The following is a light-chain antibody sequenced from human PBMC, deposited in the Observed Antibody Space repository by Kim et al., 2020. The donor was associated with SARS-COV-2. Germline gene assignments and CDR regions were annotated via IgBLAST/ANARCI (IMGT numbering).Light chain of an antibody. V-gene: IGLV2-23*02. Sequence: QSALTQPASVSGSPGRSITISCTGTSCDVGRYPLVSWYQQPPDKAHNLIIYDVSVRPSGVSNCSSGSTSGYTATLTISVLQADDEADYYCCSYAGSGRGVFGGGTQLTVL. CDR1: SCDVGRYPL. J-gene: IGLJ3*02. CDR2: DVS. CDR3: CSYAGSGRGV.